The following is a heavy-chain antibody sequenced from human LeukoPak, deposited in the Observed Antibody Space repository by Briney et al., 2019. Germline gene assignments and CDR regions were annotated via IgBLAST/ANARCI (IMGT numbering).Heavy chain of an antibody. CDR2: IYYSGST. J-gene: IGHJ4*02. CDR1: GGSISSYY. V-gene: IGHV4-59*08. CDR3: ARYTAKHIDY. D-gene: IGHD5-18*01. Sequence: PSETLSLTCTVSGGSISSYYWSWIRQPPGKGLEWIGYIYYSGSTNYNPSLKSRVTISVDTSKNQFSLKLSSVTAADTAVYYCARYTAKHIDYWGQGTLVTVSS.